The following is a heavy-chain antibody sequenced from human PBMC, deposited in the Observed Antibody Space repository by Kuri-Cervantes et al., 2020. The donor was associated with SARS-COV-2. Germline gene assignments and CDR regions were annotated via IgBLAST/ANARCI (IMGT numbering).Heavy chain of an antibody. J-gene: IGHJ5*02. CDR3: ARAPRVDILTGNPLPFDP. CDR2: ISSSSSYI. V-gene: IGHV3-21*04. D-gene: IGHD3-9*01. Sequence: GESLKISCAASGFTFSSYSMNWVRQAPGKGLQWVSSISSSSSYIYYADSVKGRFTISRDNAKNSLYLQMNSLRAEDTAVYYCARAPRVDILTGNPLPFDPWGQGTLVTVSS. CDR1: GFTFSSYS.